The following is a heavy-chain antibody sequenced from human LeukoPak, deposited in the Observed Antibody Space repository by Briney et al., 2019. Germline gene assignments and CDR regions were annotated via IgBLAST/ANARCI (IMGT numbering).Heavy chain of an antibody. CDR1: GGSISSYY. CDR3: ATLTGGDDAFDI. V-gene: IGHV4-59*01. Sequence: SETLSLTCTVSGGSISSYYWSWIRPPPGKGLEWIGYIFYTGSTNYNTSPKSRVTISVLTSKNRFSLLLSSVTAAYTAVYYCATLTGGDDAFDIWGQGTMVTVSS. J-gene: IGHJ3*02. CDR2: IFYTGST. D-gene: IGHD4-23*01.